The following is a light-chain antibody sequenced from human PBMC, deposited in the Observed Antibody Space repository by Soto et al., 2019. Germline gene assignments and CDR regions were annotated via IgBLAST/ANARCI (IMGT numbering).Light chain of an antibody. CDR1: SNDVGGYNY. J-gene: IGLJ2*01. Sequence: QSVLTQPASVSGSPGQSITISCTGTSNDVGGYNYVSWYQQHPGKAPKLIIYEVNNRPSGVSNRFSGSKSGNTASLTISGLQAEDEADYYCNSYSTSSTLVFGGGTKLTVL. CDR3: NSYSTSSTLV. CDR2: EVN. V-gene: IGLV2-14*01.